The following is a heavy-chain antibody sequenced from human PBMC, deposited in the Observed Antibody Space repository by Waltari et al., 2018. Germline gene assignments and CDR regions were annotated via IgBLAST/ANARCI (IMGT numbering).Heavy chain of an antibody. J-gene: IGHJ4*02. CDR1: GGTFSSYA. D-gene: IGHD5-12*01. Sequence: GGTFSSYAISWVRQAPGQGLEWMGGIIPIFGTANYAQKFQGRVTITTDESTSTAYMELSSLRSEDTAVYYCINSGYDFFFDYWGQGTLVTVSS. CDR3: INSGYDFFFDY. V-gene: IGHV1-69*05. CDR2: IIPIFGTA.